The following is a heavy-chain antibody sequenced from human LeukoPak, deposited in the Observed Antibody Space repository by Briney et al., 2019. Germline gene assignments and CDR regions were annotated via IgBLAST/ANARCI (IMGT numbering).Heavy chain of an antibody. D-gene: IGHD6-19*01. CDR2: INTDNGNT. V-gene: IGHV1-18*01. CDR1: GYTFSNFQ. Sequence: GASVKVSCKASGYTFSNFQINWVRQAPGQGLEWMAWINTDNGNTNYAPKLQGRVTMTTDTSRSTAYVELRGLRSDDTAVYYCARGQLYFDYWGQGTLVTVSS. J-gene: IGHJ4*02. CDR3: ARGQLYFDY.